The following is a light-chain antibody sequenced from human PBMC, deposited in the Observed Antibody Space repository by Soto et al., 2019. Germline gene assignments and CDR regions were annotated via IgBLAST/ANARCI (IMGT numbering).Light chain of an antibody. Sequence: QMTQSPSSLPASVGDRVTITCRASQGVSNNLAWFQQKPGKAPKSLIYAASTLKSGVPSRFSGSGSGTDFTLIISSLQPEDFATYFCLQYYSFPLSFGGGTKVDLK. CDR2: AAS. CDR1: QGVSNN. V-gene: IGKV1-16*01. CDR3: LQYYSFPLS. J-gene: IGKJ4*01.